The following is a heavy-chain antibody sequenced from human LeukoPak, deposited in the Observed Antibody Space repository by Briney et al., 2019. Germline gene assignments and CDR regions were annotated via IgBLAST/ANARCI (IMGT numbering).Heavy chain of an antibody. J-gene: IGHJ3*02. CDR2: ISYDGSNK. D-gene: IGHD3-10*01. CDR3: AKDQHGSGLGI. Sequence: PGGSLRLSCAASGFTFSSYSMNWVRQAPGKGLEWVAVISYDGSNKYYADSVKGRFTISRDNSKNTLYLQMNSLRAEDTAVYYCAKDQHGSGLGIWGQGTMVTVSS. V-gene: IGHV3-30*18. CDR1: GFTFSSYS.